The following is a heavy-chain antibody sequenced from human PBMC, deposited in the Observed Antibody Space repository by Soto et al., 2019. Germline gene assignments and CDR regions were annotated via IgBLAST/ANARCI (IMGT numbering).Heavy chain of an antibody. CDR3: AIHFYYGSGSYYAVDY. J-gene: IGHJ4*02. CDR1: GFTFNNYA. V-gene: IGHV3-23*01. D-gene: IGHD3-10*01. CDR2: ISASGGST. Sequence: EVQLLESGGGLVQPGGSLRLSCVVSGFTFNNYAMNWVRQAPGKGLEWVSGISASGGSTYYAESVKGRFTISRDSSKHTLYLQMNSLRADDTAIYYCAIHFYYGSGSYYAVDYWGQGTLVTVSS.